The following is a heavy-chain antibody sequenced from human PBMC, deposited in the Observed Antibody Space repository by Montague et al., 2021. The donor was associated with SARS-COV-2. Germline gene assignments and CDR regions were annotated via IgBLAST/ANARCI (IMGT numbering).Heavy chain of an antibody. D-gene: IGHD2-15*01. V-gene: IGHV4-59*12. CDR1: GGSISSYS. Sequence: SETLSLTCTVSGGSISSYSWCWIRQPPGKGLEWIGYIYYSGSTYYNPYLKSRVTISVDTSKNQFSLTLSSVTAADTAVYYCARDTGISGAFDIWGQGTMVTVSS. CDR2: IYYSGST. CDR3: ARDTGISGAFDI. J-gene: IGHJ3*02.